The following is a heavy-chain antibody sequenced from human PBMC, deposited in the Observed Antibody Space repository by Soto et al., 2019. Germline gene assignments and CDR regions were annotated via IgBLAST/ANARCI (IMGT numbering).Heavy chain of an antibody. D-gene: IGHD1-1*01. J-gene: IGHJ6*02. Sequence: QVQLQESGPGLVKPSQTLSLTCTVSGGSISSGGYYWSWIRQHPGKGLEWIGYIYYSGSTYYNPSLKRRVTISVDTSKNQFSLKLSSVTAADTAVYYCARDYWVTWNDAPLHYYYGMDVWGQGTTVTVSS. CDR1: GGSISSGGYY. V-gene: IGHV4-31*03. CDR3: ARDYWVTWNDAPLHYYYGMDV. CDR2: IYYSGST.